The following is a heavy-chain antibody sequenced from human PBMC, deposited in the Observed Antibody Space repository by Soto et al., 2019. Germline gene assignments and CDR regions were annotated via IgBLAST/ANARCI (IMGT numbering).Heavy chain of an antibody. CDR3: AREGVVVVAATHYYYYGMDV. J-gene: IGHJ6*02. CDR2: ISSSSSTI. D-gene: IGHD2-15*01. Sequence: GVLRLSCAASGFTFSSYSMNWVRHAPVKGLEWVSYISSSSSTIYYADSVKGRFTISRDNAKNSLYLQMNSLRDEDTAVYYCAREGVVVVAATHYYYYGMDVWGQGTTVTVYS. CDR1: GFTFSSYS. V-gene: IGHV3-48*02.